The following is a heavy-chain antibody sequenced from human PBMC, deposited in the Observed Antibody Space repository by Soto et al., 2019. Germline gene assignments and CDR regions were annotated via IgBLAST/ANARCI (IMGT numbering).Heavy chain of an antibody. CDR3: ARDGMPYSSSWYGLDP. D-gene: IGHD6-13*01. V-gene: IGHV1-46*01. CDR2: INPSGGST. Sequence: ASVKVSCKASGYTFTSYYMHWVRQAPGQGLEWMGIINPSGGSTSYAQKFQGRVTMTRDTSTSTVYMELSSLGSEDTAVYYCARDGMPYSSSWYGLDPWGQGTLVTVSS. J-gene: IGHJ5*02. CDR1: GYTFTSYY.